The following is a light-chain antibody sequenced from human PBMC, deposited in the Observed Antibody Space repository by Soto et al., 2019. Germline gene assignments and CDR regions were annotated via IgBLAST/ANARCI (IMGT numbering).Light chain of an antibody. V-gene: IGLV2-8*01. Sequence: QSVLTQPPSASGSPGQSVAISCTGTSSDVGGYNYVSWYQHHPGKAPKLMIFEVSKRPSGVPDRFSGSKSGNTASLTVSGLQAEDEADYYCTSYAHGDNWVFGGGTKVTVL. CDR2: EVS. CDR1: SSDVGGYNY. J-gene: IGLJ3*02. CDR3: TSYAHGDNWV.